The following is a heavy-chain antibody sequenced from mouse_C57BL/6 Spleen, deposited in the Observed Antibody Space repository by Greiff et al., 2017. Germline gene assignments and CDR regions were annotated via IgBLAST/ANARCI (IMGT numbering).Heavy chain of an antibody. CDR1: GYAFSSSW. J-gene: IGHJ4*01. V-gene: IGHV1-82*01. CDR2: IYPGDGDT. CDR3: AAARPIYDGYPYYAKDY. Sequence: QVQLKQSGPELVKPGASVKISCKASGYAFSSSWMNWVKQRPGKGLEWIGRIYPGDGDTNYNGKFKGKATLTADKSSSTAYMQLSSLTSEDYAVYYCAAARPIYDGYPYYAKDYWGQGTSVTVSS. D-gene: IGHD2-3*01.